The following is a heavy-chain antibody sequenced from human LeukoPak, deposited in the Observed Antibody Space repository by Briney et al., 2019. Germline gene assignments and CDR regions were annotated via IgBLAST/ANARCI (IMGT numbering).Heavy chain of an antibody. D-gene: IGHD6-19*01. V-gene: IGHV4-4*07. Sequence: SETLSLTCTVSGGSLSSFYWSWFRQPAGKGLEGIGRIYSRGSTNYNPSLKSRLTMSVDTSKNQFSLRLSSVPAAATAVYYCARVLGWAGFDYWGQGTLVTVSS. CDR1: GGSLSSFY. J-gene: IGHJ4*02. CDR3: ARVLGWAGFDY. CDR2: IYSRGST.